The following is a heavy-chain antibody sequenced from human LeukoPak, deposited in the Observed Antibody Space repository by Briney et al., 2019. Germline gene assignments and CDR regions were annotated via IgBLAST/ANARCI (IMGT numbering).Heavy chain of an antibody. D-gene: IGHD2-8*01. V-gene: IGHV1-2*02. CDR2: IDPNNGDT. CDR1: AYTFTGYY. CDR3: ARRSRNGLDAFDI. Sequence: EASVKVSCKASAYTFTGYYLHWVRQAPAQGRVWVGWIDPNNGDTEYAQEFQGRVTMTRVRSISTAYMELSRLTSDDTAVYYCARRSRNGLDAFDIWGQGTMVTVSS. J-gene: IGHJ3*02.